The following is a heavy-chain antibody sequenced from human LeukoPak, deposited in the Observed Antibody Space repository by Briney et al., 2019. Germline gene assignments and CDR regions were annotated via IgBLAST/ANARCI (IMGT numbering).Heavy chain of an antibody. J-gene: IGHJ4*02. CDR2: ISSSSSYI. CDR3: ARDLLGWELHYFDY. D-gene: IGHD1-26*01. Sequence: PGGSLRLSCAASGFTFSSYSMNWVRQAPGKGLEWVSSISSSSSYIYYADSVKGRFTISRDNAKNSLYLQMNSLRAEDTAVYYCARDLLGWELHYFDYGGQGTVVTVSS. CDR1: GFTFSSYS. V-gene: IGHV3-21*01.